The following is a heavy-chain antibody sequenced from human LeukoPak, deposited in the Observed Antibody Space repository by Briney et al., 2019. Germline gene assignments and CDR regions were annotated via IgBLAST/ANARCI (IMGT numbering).Heavy chain of an antibody. Sequence: GGSLRLSCAASGFTFSSYAMHWVRQAPGKGLEYVSAISSNGGSTYYANSVKGRFTISRDNSKNTLYLQMGSLRAEDMAVYYCARDRYNWNSYYMDVWGKGTTVTVSS. D-gene: IGHD1-20*01. J-gene: IGHJ6*03. V-gene: IGHV3-64*01. CDR3: ARDRYNWNSYYMDV. CDR1: GFTFSSYA. CDR2: ISSNGGST.